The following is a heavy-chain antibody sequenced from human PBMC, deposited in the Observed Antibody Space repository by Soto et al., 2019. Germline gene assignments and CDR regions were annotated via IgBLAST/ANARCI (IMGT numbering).Heavy chain of an antibody. V-gene: IGHV1-3*01. J-gene: IGHJ4*02. CDR2: INAGNGNT. CDR3: ARDRDYVWGSYRYNFDY. D-gene: IGHD3-16*02. CDR1: GYTFTSYA. Sequence: ASVKVSCKASGYTFTSYAMHWVRQAPGQRLERMGWINAGNGNTKYSQKIQGRVNINRDTSASTAYMEMSSQRSEDTSVYFCARDRDYVWGSYRYNFDYWGQGTLVTVSS.